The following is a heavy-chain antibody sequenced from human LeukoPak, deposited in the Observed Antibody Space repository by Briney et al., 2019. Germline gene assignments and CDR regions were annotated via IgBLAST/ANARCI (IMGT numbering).Heavy chain of an antibody. CDR3: AKDRDSSGFAPYFDY. Sequence: PGRSLRLSCAASGFTFNDYAMHWVRQAPGKGLEWVSGIGWNSHIIGYEGSVKGRFTISRDNARNSLSLQMNSLRAEDTAFYYCAKDRDSSGFAPYFDYWGQGILVTVSS. D-gene: IGHD3-22*01. CDR2: IGWNSHII. CDR1: GFTFNDYA. V-gene: IGHV3-9*01. J-gene: IGHJ4*02.